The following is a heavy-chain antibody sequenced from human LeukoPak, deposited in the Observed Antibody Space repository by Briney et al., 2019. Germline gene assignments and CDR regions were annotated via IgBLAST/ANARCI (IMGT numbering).Heavy chain of an antibody. CDR2: ISGSRGNT. D-gene: IGHD2-15*01. CDR3: AKDYCSGGTCYYEV. J-gene: IGHJ4*02. Sequence: GGSLRLSCAASGFTFSSNAMTWVRQAPGKGLEWVAAISGSRGNTYYADSVKGRFTISRDNSKNTLYLQMNSLRAEDTAVYYCAKDYCSGGTCYYEVWGQGTLVTVTS. V-gene: IGHV3-23*01. CDR1: GFTFSSNA.